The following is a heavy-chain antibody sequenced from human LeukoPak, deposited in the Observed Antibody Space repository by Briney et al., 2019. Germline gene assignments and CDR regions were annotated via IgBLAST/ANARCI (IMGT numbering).Heavy chain of an antibody. CDR2: ISSSSSTI. CDR1: GFTFSTSW. Sequence: GGSLRLSCAASGFTFSTSWMHWVRQAPGKGLEWVSYISSSSSTIYYADSVKGRFTISRDNAKNSLYLQMNSLRAEDTAVYYCARESPPVYYDFWSGYPSRGFGYWGQGTLVTVSS. J-gene: IGHJ4*02. D-gene: IGHD3-3*01. CDR3: ARESPPVYYDFWSGYPSRGFGY. V-gene: IGHV3-48*01.